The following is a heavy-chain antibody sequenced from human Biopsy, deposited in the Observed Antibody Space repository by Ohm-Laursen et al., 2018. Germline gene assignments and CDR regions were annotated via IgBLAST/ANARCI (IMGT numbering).Heavy chain of an antibody. Sequence: SLRLSCTAPGFIFNYGMHWVRQAPGKGLEWVAVIWYDGSNGNYADSVKGRLTISRDNSKNTLYLQMNSLRAEDTAVYYCARRAVAGTYNWYLDLWGRGTLVTVSS. V-gene: IGHV3-33*01. CDR3: ARRAVAGTYNWYLDL. J-gene: IGHJ2*01. D-gene: IGHD6-19*01. CDR1: GFIFNYG. CDR2: IWYDGSNG.